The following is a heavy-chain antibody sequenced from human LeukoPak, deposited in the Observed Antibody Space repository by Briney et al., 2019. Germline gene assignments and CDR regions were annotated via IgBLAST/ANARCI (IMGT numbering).Heavy chain of an antibody. J-gene: IGHJ4*02. Sequence: GGSLRLSCAASGFTFSNYWMHWVRLPPGKGLVWVSLINSDGSGTNSADSVKGRFTISRDNAKNTLYLQMSSLRAEDTAVYYCARPRDGYNSFDYWGQGTLVTVSS. CDR1: GFTFSNYW. CDR3: ARPRDGYNSFDY. CDR2: INSDGSGT. V-gene: IGHV3-74*01. D-gene: IGHD5-24*01.